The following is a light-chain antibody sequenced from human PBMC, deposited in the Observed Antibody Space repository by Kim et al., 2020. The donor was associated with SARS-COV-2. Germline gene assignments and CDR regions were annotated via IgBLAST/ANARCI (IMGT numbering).Light chain of an antibody. Sequence: FTIPGIGIHTNFGAGNHVDWYQQYPETAPNHLIYDNNNRPSGGPDRFSGAKSGTSASLAIDGLQAQDEADDYCQTYAGSLSGPVFGGGTQLTVL. J-gene: IGLJ2*01. CDR2: DNN. CDR1: HTNFGAGNH. CDR3: QTYAGSLSGPV. V-gene: IGLV1-40*01.